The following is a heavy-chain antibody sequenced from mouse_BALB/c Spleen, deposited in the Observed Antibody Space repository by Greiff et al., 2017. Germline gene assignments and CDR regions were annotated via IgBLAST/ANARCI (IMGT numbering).Heavy chain of an antibody. CDR3: ARHGAASWFAY. CDR2: ISNGGGST. D-gene: IGHD1-2*01. V-gene: IGHV5-12-2*01. J-gene: IGHJ3*01. CDR1: GFTFSSYT. Sequence: DVHLVESGGGLVQPGGSLKLSCAASGFTFSSYTMSWVRQTPEKRLEWVAYISNGGGSTYYPDTVKGRFTISRDNAKNTLYLQMSSLKSEDTAMYYCARHGAASWFAYWGQGTLGTVSA.